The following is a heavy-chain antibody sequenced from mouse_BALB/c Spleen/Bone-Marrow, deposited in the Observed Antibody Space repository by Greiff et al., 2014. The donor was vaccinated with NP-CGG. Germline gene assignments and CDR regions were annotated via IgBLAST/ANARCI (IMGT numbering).Heavy chain of an antibody. V-gene: IGHV1-20*02. D-gene: IGHD2-10*02. CDR2: INPYNGDT. CDR3: ARYGNYPYFDY. Sequence: EVQLQQSGPELVKPGASVEISCKASGYSFTGYFMNWVMQSHGKSLEWIGRINPYNGDTFYNQKFKGKATLTVDKSSSAAHMELRSLASEDSAVYYCARYGNYPYFDYWGQGTTLTVSS. J-gene: IGHJ2*01. CDR1: GYSFTGYF.